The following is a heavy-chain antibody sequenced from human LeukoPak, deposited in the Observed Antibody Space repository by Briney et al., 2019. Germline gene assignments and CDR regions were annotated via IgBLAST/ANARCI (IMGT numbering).Heavy chain of an antibody. Sequence: SETLSLTCTVSGGSITIADYWWAWIRQPPGKGLEWTASIYYSGSTHYNPALKSRVTISVDTSNNQFSLKLSSMTGADTAVYYCAKGYSYGTGYNWFDPWGQGTLVTVSS. J-gene: IGHJ5*02. D-gene: IGHD5-18*01. CDR1: GGSITIADYW. CDR3: AKGYSYGTGYNWFDP. CDR2: IYYSGST. V-gene: IGHV4-39*07.